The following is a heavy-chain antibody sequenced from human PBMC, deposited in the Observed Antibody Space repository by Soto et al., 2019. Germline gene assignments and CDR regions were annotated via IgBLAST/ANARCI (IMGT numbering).Heavy chain of an antibody. CDR2: ISYDGSNE. Sequence: QVQLVESGGGVVQPGRSLRLSCAASGFSFSSYAIHWVRQAPGKGLEWVAAISYDGSNEYYADSVKGRFTISRDNSKNSLYLQMNSLRAVDTAVYYCARDRAYSSSSNSYYSYGMDVWGQGTTVTVSS. D-gene: IGHD6-6*01. J-gene: IGHJ6*02. CDR3: ARDRAYSSSSNSYYSYGMDV. V-gene: IGHV3-30-3*01. CDR1: GFSFSSYA.